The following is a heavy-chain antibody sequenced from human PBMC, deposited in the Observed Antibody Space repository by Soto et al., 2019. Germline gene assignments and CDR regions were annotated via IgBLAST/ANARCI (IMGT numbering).Heavy chain of an antibody. Sequence: PGGSLRLSCAASGFTFSSYAMSWVRQAPGKGLEWVSVISGSGDSTYADSVKGRFSISRDNSKNTLYLQMNSLRAEDTAVYYCARATYGSGTYYLYYYGMDVWGQGTTVTVSS. D-gene: IGHD3-10*01. V-gene: IGHV3-23*01. CDR3: ARATYGSGTYYLYYYGMDV. CDR1: GFTFSSYA. CDR2: ISGSGDST. J-gene: IGHJ6*02.